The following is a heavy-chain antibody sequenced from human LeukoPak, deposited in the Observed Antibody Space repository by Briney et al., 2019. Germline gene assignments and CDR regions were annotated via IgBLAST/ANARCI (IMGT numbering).Heavy chain of an antibody. CDR3: ARLQTYSSSRHFDY. CDR1: GGSISSYY. J-gene: IGHJ4*02. CDR2: IYYSGST. D-gene: IGHD6-13*01. V-gene: IGHV4-59*01. Sequence: NPSETLSLTCSVSGGSISSYYWSWIRQPPGKGLEWLGYIYYSGSTNYSPSLKSRVTISVDTSKNQFSLKLSSVTAADTAVYYCARLQTYSSSRHFDYWGQGTLVTVSS.